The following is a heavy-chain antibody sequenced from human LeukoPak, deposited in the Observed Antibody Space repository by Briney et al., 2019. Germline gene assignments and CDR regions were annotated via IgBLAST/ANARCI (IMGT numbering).Heavy chain of an antibody. V-gene: IGHV4-31*03. CDR1: GGSISSGGYY. CDR2: IYYSGST. CDR3: ARRGGSYYWYFDL. J-gene: IGHJ2*01. Sequence: PSQTLSLTCTVSGGSISSGGYYWSWIRQHPGKGLEWIGYIYYSGSTYYNPSLKSRVTISVDTSKNQFSLKLSSVTAADTAVYYCARRGGSYYWYFDLWGRGTLVTVSS. D-gene: IGHD1-26*01.